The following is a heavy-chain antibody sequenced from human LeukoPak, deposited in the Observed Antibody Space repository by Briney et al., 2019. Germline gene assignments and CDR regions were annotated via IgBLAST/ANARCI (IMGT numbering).Heavy chain of an antibody. CDR1: GYSISSGYH. V-gene: IGHV4-38-2*02. D-gene: IGHD3-16*01. Sequence: SETLSLTCAVSGYSISSGYHWAWIRQPPGRGLDWIGTIYHSGTTYYNPSLKSRLTISVDTSKNQFSLKLSSVTAADTAVYYCARDSSRGTFDYWGQGTLVTVSS. J-gene: IGHJ4*02. CDR3: ARDSSRGTFDY. CDR2: IYHSGTT.